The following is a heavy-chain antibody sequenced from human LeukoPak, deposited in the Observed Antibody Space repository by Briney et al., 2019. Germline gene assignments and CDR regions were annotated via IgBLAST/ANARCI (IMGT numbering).Heavy chain of an antibody. D-gene: IGHD3-16*01. V-gene: IGHV4-39*01. Sequence: SSETLSLTCTVSGGSISSSSYYWGWIRQPPGKGLEWIGSIYYSGSTYYNPSLKSRVTISVDTSKNQFSLKLSSVTAADTAVYYCARRRYYEHFDYWGQGTLVTVSS. CDR2: IYYSGST. CDR1: GGSISSSSYY. J-gene: IGHJ4*02. CDR3: ARRRYYEHFDY.